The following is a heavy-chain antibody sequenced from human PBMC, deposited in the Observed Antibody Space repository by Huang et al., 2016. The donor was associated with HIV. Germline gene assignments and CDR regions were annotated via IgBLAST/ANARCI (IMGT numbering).Heavy chain of an antibody. CDR2: LNTISHDP. J-gene: IGHJ6*03. D-gene: IGHD3-3*02. CDR3: ARVSNIFGGDYYYLDV. CDR1: GYSFTKYA. V-gene: IGHV7-4-1*02. Sequence: QVQLVQSASELKKPGASVKISCKASGYSFTKYAMTWVRQAPGQGLEWMGWLNTISHDPAYARDFTGRFVFSLDTSVSTAFLQISNLKAEDSGVYYCARVSNIFGGDYYYLDVWGRGTAVTVSS.